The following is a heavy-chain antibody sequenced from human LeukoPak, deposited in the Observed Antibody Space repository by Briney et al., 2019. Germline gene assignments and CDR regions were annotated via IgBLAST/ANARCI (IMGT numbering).Heavy chain of an antibody. Sequence: ASVKVSCKASGYTFTSYYMHWVRQAPGQGLEWMEIVNPSGGSTSYAQKFQGRITTTRDTSTSTVYMELSSLRSEDTAVYYCATYHLGYCSSTSCYSYAFDIWGQGTMVTVSS. CDR3: ATYHLGYCSSTSCYSYAFDI. CDR1: GYTFTSYY. J-gene: IGHJ3*02. D-gene: IGHD2-2*02. V-gene: IGHV1-46*03. CDR2: VNPSGGST.